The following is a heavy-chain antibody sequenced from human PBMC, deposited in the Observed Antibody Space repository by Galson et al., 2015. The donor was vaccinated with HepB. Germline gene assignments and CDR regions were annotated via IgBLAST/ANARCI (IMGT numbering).Heavy chain of an antibody. CDR1: GGPFSSYA. CDR3: ARVSDGTTDY. J-gene: IGHJ4*02. D-gene: IGHD1-1*01. V-gene: IGHV1-69*11. CDR2: IIPNIGTP. Sequence: SVKVSCKASGGPFSSYAISWLRQAPGQGLEWMGMIIPNIGTPHYAQKFQGRVTITADLSTSTAYMQLSSLRSEDTAVYYCARVSDGTTDYWGQGTLATVSS.